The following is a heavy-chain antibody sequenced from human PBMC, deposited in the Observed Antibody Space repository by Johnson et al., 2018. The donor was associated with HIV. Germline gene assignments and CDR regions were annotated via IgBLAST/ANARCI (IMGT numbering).Heavy chain of an antibody. CDR3: ARDRIAARLWAFDI. Sequence: VQLVVSGGGLIQPGGSLRLSCAASGFTVSSNYMSWVRQAPGKGLEWVSVIYSGGSTYYADSVKGRFTISRDNSKNTLYLQMNSLRAEDTAVYYCARDRIAARLWAFDIWGQGTMVTVSS. D-gene: IGHD6-6*01. CDR1: GFTVSSNY. J-gene: IGHJ3*02. V-gene: IGHV3-53*01. CDR2: IYSGGST.